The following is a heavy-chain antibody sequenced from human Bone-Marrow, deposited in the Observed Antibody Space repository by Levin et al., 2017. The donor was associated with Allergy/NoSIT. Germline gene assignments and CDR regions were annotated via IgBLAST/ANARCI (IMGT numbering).Heavy chain of an antibody. V-gene: IGHV4-34*01. J-gene: IGHJ4*02. CDR3: ARGVGYYYAYFDY. D-gene: IGHD3-10*01. CDR1: GGSFSGYY. Sequence: PSETLSLTCAVYGGSFSGYYWSWIRQPPGKGLEWIGEINHSGSTNYNPSRKSRVTISVDTSKNQFSLKLSSVTAADTAVYYCARGVGYYYAYFDYWGQGTLVTVSS. CDR2: INHSGST.